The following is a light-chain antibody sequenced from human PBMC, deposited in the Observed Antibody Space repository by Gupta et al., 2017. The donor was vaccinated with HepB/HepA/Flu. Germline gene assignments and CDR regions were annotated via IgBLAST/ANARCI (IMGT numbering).Light chain of an antibody. Sequence: DIQMTQSPSSLSASVGDRVTISCRTSQTISSYLSWNQQEPGKAPKLLIYAASSLQSGVPSRFSGSGSGTDFTLTISSLQPEDFATYYCQQSYSTPWTFGQGTKVEIK. V-gene: IGKV1-39*01. J-gene: IGKJ1*01. CDR3: QQSYSTPWT. CDR2: AAS. CDR1: QTISSY.